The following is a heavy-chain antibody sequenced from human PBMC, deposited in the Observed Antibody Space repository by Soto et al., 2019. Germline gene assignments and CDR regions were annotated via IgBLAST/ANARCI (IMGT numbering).Heavy chain of an antibody. CDR3: ARSDWFDH. J-gene: IGHJ5*02. CDR2: IKSDGSST. CDR1: GFTFCTYW. V-gene: IGHV3-74*01. Sequence: GGSLRLSCAASGFTFCTYWMHWVRQAPGKGMVWVSRIKSDGSSTSYADSVKGRFTISRDNAKNTMYLQMNSLRVEDTAVYYCARSDWFDHWGQGTLVTVSS.